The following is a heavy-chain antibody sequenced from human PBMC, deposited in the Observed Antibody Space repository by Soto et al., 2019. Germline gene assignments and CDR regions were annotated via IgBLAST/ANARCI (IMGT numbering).Heavy chain of an antibody. D-gene: IGHD3-16*01. CDR1: GYTFTSYD. J-gene: IGHJ4*02. Sequence: ASVKVSCKASGYTFTSYDINRVRQATGQGLEWMGWMNPNSGNTGYAQKFQGRVTMTRNTSISTAYMELGSLRSEDTAVYYCARDRVMLTFGGGSEEWGIDSWGQGTLVTVSS. V-gene: IGHV1-8*01. CDR2: MNPNSGNT. CDR3: ARDRVMLTFGGGSEEWGIDS.